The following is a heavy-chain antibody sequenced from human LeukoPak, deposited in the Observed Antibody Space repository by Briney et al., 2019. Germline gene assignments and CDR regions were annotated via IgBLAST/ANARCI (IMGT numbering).Heavy chain of an antibody. Sequence: PSETLSLTCTVSGGSISSYYWSWIRQPPGKGLEWIGYIYYSGSTNYNPSIKSRVTISVDPSKNQFSLKLSSVTAADTAMYYCARLRDQVVAATPQNYYYGMDVWGQGTTVTVSS. CDR1: GGSISSYY. D-gene: IGHD2-15*01. CDR2: IYYSGST. CDR3: ARLRDQVVAATPQNYYYGMDV. J-gene: IGHJ6*02. V-gene: IGHV4-59*08.